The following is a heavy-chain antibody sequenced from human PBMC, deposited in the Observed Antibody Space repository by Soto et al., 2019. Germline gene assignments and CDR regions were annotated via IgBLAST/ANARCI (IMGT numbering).Heavy chain of an antibody. CDR3: AKDRSPDRPSSSWSLVSDY. J-gene: IGHJ4*02. D-gene: IGHD6-13*01. CDR1: GFTFSSYG. V-gene: IGHV3-30*18. CDR2: ISYDGSNK. Sequence: GGSLRLSCAASGFTFSSYGMHWVRQAPGKGLEWVAVISYDGSNKYYADSVKGRFTISRDNSKNTLYLQMNSLRAEDTAVYYCAKDRSPDRPSSSWSLVSDYWGQGTLVTVSS.